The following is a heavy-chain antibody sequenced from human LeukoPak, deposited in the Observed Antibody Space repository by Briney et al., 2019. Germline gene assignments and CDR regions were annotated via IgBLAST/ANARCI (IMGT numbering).Heavy chain of an antibody. Sequence: SGTLSLTCAVSGGSVSSSNWWSWVRQPPGKGLEWIGEIYHSGSTNYNPSLKSQVTIPVDKSKNQFSLKLSSVTAADTAVYYCARVPWDIVVVPAASRPTYYYYGMDVWGKGTTVTVSS. D-gene: IGHD2-2*01. CDR2: IYHSGST. CDR3: ARVPWDIVVVPAASRPTYYYYGMDV. CDR1: GGSVSSSNW. V-gene: IGHV4-4*02. J-gene: IGHJ6*04.